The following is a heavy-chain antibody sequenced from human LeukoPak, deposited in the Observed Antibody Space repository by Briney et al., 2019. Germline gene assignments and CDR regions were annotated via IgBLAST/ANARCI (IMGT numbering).Heavy chain of an antibody. D-gene: IGHD7-27*01. Sequence: VASVKVSCKASGYTFTGYFMHWVRQAPGQGLEWMGWINPNSGGTNYAQKFQGRVTMTRDTSIGTAYMELSRLRSDDTAVYYCARDIELGPWTGTFDYWGQGTLVTVSS. CDR1: GYTFTGYF. J-gene: IGHJ4*02. V-gene: IGHV1-2*02. CDR3: ARDIELGPWTGTFDY. CDR2: INPNSGGT.